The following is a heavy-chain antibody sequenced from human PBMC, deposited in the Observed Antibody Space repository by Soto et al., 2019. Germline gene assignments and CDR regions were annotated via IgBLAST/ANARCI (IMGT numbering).Heavy chain of an antibody. CDR2: IRSKPNSYAT. CDR3: AKRDHQY. Sequence: GGSLRLSCAASGFSFSASALHWVRQAYGKGLEWVGRIRSKPNSYATAYAASVKGRFTISRDNSNNTLFLQMNSLRVDDTAVYYCAKRDHQYWGQGTLVTVSS. J-gene: IGHJ4*02. CDR1: GFSFSASA. V-gene: IGHV3-73*01.